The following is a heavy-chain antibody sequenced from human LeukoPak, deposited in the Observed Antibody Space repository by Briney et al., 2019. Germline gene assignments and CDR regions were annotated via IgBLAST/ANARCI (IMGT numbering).Heavy chain of an antibody. J-gene: IGHJ4*02. Sequence: GGSLRLSRAASGFTFSSYSMNWVRQAPGKGLEWVSSISSSSSYIYYADSVKGRFTISRDNAKISLYLQMNSLRAEDTAVYYCARDSPTVTTGGYFDYWGQGTLVTVSS. CDR3: ARDSPTVTTGGYFDY. CDR1: GFTFSSYS. D-gene: IGHD4-17*01. CDR2: ISSSSSYI. V-gene: IGHV3-21*01.